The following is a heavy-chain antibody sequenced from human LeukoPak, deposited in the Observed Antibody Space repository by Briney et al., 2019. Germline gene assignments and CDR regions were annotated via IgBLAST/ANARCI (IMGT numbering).Heavy chain of an antibody. CDR2: IYYSGST. J-gene: IGHJ6*02. V-gene: IGHV4-59*01. CDR1: GGSFSSYY. D-gene: IGHD6-19*01. CDR3: ARDRGLIAVAGTYPDYYYYGMDV. Sequence: SETLSLTCAVYGGSFSSYYWSWIRQPPGKGLEWIGYIYYSGSTNYNPSLKSRVTISVDTSKNQFSLKLSSVTAADTAVYYCARDRGLIAVAGTYPDYYYYGMDVWGQGTTVTVSS.